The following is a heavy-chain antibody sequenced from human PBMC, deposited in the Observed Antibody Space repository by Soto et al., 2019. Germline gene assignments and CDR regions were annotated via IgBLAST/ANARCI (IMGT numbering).Heavy chain of an antibody. Sequence: EVRLLESGGGLVQPGGSLRLSCEASGFTFGNYAMTWVRQGPGRGLEWVSALSGSSLNTYYADSVKGRFTISRDNSKNTMYLEMNSLRVDDTAVYYCTTQFFLSSRKPPEDVWGQGIPVAVSS. CDR1: GFTFGNYA. CDR2: LSGSSLNT. J-gene: IGHJ6*02. V-gene: IGHV3-23*01. CDR3: TTQFFLSSRKPPEDV.